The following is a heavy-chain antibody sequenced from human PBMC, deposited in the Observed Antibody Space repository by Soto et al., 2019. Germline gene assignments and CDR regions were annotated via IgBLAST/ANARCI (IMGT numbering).Heavy chain of an antibody. CDR1: GYSFTSYW. CDR3: ARHSGKYCSGGSCYRLYYYYYGMAV. J-gene: IGHJ6*02. Sequence: PGESLKISCKGSGYSFTSYWIGWVRQMPGKGLEWMGIIYPGDSDTRYSPSFQGQVTISADKSISTAYLQWSSLKASDTAMYYCARHSGKYCSGGSCYRLYYYYYGMAVWGQGTKVTFSS. V-gene: IGHV5-51*01. D-gene: IGHD2-15*01. CDR2: IYPGDSDT.